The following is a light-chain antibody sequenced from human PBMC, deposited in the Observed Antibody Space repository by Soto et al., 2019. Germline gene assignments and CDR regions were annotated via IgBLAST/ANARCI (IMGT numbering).Light chain of an antibody. CDR2: AAS. Sequence: DIQMTQSPSSLSASVGDRVTVTCRASQGITKYLAWYQQKPGKVPKLLIYAASTLQSGVPSRFSGSGSGTEFTLTISSLQPEDVATYYCQKYNSDPLTFGGGTKVEIK. V-gene: IGKV1-27*01. CDR1: QGITKY. J-gene: IGKJ4*01. CDR3: QKYNSDPLT.